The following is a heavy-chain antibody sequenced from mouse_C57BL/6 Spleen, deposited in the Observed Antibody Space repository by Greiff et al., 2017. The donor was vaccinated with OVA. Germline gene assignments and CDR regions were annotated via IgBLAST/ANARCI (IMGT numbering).Heavy chain of an antibody. V-gene: IGHV1-52*01. CDR2: IDPSDSET. Sequence: QVQLQQPGAELARPGSSVKLSCKASGYTFTSYWMHWVKQRPIQGLEWIGNIDPSDSETHYNQKFKDKATLTVDKSSSTAYMQLSSLTSEDSAVYYCARVRDFDYGSSLYYAMDYWGQGTSVTVSS. J-gene: IGHJ4*01. CDR1: GYTFTSYW. CDR3: ARVRDFDYGSSLYYAMDY. D-gene: IGHD1-1*01.